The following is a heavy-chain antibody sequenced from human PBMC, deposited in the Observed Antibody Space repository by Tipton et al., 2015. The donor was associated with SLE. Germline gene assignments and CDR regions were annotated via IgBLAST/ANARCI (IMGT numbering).Heavy chain of an antibody. Sequence: TLSLTCAVPGYSISSGYYWGWIRQPPGKGLEWIGSIYHSGSTNYNPSLKSRVTISVDTSKNQFSLKLSSVTAADTAVYYCARGISYYGMDVWGQGTTVTVSS. J-gene: IGHJ6*02. D-gene: IGHD2-21*01. CDR3: ARGISYYGMDV. CDR2: IYHSGST. CDR1: GYSISSGYY. V-gene: IGHV4-38-2*01.